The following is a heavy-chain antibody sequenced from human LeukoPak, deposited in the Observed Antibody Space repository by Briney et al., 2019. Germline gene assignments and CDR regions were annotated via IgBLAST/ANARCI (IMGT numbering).Heavy chain of an antibody. CDR3: ARDKVGGSNDL. Sequence: GGSLRLSCAAYGFTFKSHWMSWVRQAPGKGLEWVANIMEDGSVKNYVDSVKGRFTISRDNLKNSLYLYMNSLRVDDTAVYYCARDKVGGSNDLWGQGTMVTVPS. CDR1: GFTFKSHW. V-gene: IGHV3-7*01. D-gene: IGHD2-15*01. CDR2: IMEDGSVK. J-gene: IGHJ4*02.